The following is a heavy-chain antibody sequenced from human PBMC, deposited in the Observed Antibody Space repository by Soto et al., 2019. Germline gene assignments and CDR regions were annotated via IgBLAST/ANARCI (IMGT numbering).Heavy chain of an antibody. J-gene: IGHJ3*02. CDR2: IYYSGST. CDR3: GREWLEYCSNTSCYADGVGAFDS. Sequence: SETLSLTCTVSGGSISSYYWSWIRQPPGKGLEWIGYIYYSGSTNYNPSLKSRVTISVDTSKNQFSLKLSSVTAADTAVYYCGREWLEYCSNTSCYADGVGAFDSWGQGTMVTVSS. CDR1: GGSISSYY. D-gene: IGHD2-2*01. V-gene: IGHV4-59*01.